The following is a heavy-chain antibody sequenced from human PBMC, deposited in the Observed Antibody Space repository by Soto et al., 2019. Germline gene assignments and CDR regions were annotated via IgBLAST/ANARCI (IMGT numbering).Heavy chain of an antibody. V-gene: IGHV3-30-3*01. CDR1: GFTFSSYA. CDR3: ARDGRIYDFWRGYYSDPSYYYYGMDV. CDR2: ISYDGSNK. J-gene: IGHJ6*02. D-gene: IGHD3-3*01. Sequence: GGSLRLSCAASGFTFSSYAMHWVRQAPGKGLEWVAVISYDGSNKYYADSVKGRFTISRDNSKNTLYLQMNSLRAEDTAVYYCARDGRIYDFWRGYYSDPSYYYYGMDVWGQGTTVTVSS.